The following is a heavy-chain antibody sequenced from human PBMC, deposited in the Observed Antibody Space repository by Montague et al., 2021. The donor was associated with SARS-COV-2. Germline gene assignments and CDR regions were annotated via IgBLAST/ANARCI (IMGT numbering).Heavy chain of an antibody. CDR3: TKDYNWNDNY. J-gene: IGHJ4*02. Sequence: SLRLSCAASGFTFSSHDMNWVRQPLGKGLEWVSNINYSGGSVYYADSVKGRFTISRDNSNNMLYLQMNNLRAGDTAIYYCTKDYNWNDNYWGQGTLVTVSS. CDR1: GFTFSSHD. D-gene: IGHD1-20*01. V-gene: IGHV3-23*01. CDR2: INYSGGSV.